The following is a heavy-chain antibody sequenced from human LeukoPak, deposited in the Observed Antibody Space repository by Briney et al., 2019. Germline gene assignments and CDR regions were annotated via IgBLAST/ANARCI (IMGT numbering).Heavy chain of an antibody. V-gene: IGHV3-30*03. Sequence: GRSLRLSCAASGFTFSSYGMHWVRQAPGKGLEWVTFISYDGSNKYYADSVKGRFTISRDNFKNTLYLQMNSLRAEDTAVYYCAGGPYYFDYWGQGTLVTVSS. CDR3: AGGPYYFDY. J-gene: IGHJ4*02. CDR1: GFTFSSYG. CDR2: ISYDGSNK.